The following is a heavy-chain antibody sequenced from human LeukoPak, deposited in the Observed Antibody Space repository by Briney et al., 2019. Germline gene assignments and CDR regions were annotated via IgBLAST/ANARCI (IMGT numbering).Heavy chain of an antibody. V-gene: IGHV3-23*01. Sequence: GGSLRLSCAASGFTFSSYAMSWVRQAPGKGLEWVSAISGSGGSTYYADSVKGRFTISRDNSKNTLYPQMNSLRAEDTAVYYCAKTLRAAAGTMPNYWGQGTLVTVSS. CDR1: GFTFSSYA. CDR2: ISGSGGST. D-gene: IGHD6-13*01. CDR3: AKTLRAAAGTMPNY. J-gene: IGHJ4*02.